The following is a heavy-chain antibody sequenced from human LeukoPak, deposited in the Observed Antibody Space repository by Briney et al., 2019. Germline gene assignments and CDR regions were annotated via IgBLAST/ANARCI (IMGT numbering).Heavy chain of an antibody. D-gene: IGHD2-15*01. Sequence: SVKVSCKASGYTFTSYYMHWVRQAPGQGLEWMGGIIPIFGTANYAQKFQGRVTITADESTSTAYIELSSLRSEDTAVYYCARDFPYCSGGSCYPGPFDPWGQGTLVTVSS. V-gene: IGHV1-69*13. CDR3: ARDFPYCSGGSCYPGPFDP. CDR2: IIPIFGTA. CDR1: GYTFTSYY. J-gene: IGHJ5*02.